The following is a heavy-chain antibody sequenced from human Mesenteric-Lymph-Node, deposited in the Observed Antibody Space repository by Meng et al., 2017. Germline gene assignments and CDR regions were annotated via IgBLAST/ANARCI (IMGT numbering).Heavy chain of an antibody. J-gene: IGHJ4*02. V-gene: IGHV3-23*01. Sequence: GGSLRLSCAASGFTFSDYYMSWVRQAPGKGLEWVSAISGSGGSTYYADSVKGRFTISRDNSKNTLYLQMNSLRAEDTAVYYCAKVGRGYSYGFDYWGQGTLVTVSS. D-gene: IGHD5-18*01. CDR2: ISGSGGST. CDR1: GFTFSDYY. CDR3: AKVGRGYSYGFDY.